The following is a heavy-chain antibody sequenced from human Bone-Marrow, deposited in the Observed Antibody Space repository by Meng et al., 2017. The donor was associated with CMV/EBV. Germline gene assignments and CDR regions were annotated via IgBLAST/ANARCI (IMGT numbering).Heavy chain of an antibody. CDR3: AKGSTVTTDYFDY. J-gene: IGHJ4*02. CDR1: EFPFSSYA. V-gene: IGHV3-23*01. Sequence: AAAEFPFSSYAMSWVRQAPGKGLEWVSDITSSGRNTYYADSVKGRFTISRDNSKNTLYLQMNSLRAEDTAVYYCAKGSTVTTDYFDYWGQGTLVTVSS. CDR2: ITSSGRNT. D-gene: IGHD4-11*01.